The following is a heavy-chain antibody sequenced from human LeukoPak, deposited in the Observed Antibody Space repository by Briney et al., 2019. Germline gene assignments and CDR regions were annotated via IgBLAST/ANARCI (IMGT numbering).Heavy chain of an antibody. D-gene: IGHD2-15*01. CDR2: IYHTGNT. V-gene: IGHV4-4*02. Sequence: PSETLSLTCAVSGGSVSSNNLWSWLRQPPGKGLEWIGDIYHTGNTYYNPSLKSRVTISVDTSKNQFSLKLISVTAADTAVYYCARSVVGLVSDYWGQGTLVTVSS. J-gene: IGHJ4*02. CDR3: ARSVVGLVSDY. CDR1: GGSVSSNNL.